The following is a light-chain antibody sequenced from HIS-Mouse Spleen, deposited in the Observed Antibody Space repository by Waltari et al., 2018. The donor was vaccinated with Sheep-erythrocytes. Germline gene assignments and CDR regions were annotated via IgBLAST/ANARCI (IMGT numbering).Light chain of an antibody. CDR3: YSTDSSGNHSV. CDR2: EDS. J-gene: IGLJ2*01. Sequence: SYELTQPPSVSVSPGQTARIPCSGDAFPKKHPYWYQQKSGQAPVLAISEDSKRPSGIPGRFSGSSSGTMATLTISGAQVEDEADYYCYSTDSSGNHSVFGGGTKLTVL. V-gene: IGLV3-10*01. CDR1: AFPKKH.